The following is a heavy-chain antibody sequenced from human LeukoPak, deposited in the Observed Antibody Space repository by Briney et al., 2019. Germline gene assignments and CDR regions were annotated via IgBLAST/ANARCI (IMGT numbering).Heavy chain of an antibody. D-gene: IGHD4-17*01. Sequence: GGSLRLSCAASGFTSSDYYMSWIRQAPGKGLEWVSYISSSGSTIYYADSVKGRFTISRDNAKNSLYLQMNSLRAEDTAVYYCARADYGDYVDDAFDIWGQGTMVTVSS. CDR3: ARADYGDYVDDAFDI. CDR2: ISSSGSTI. J-gene: IGHJ3*02. CDR1: GFTSSDYY. V-gene: IGHV3-11*01.